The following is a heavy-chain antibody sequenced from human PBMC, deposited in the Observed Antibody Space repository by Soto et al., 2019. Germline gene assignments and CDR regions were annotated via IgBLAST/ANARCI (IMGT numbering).Heavy chain of an antibody. J-gene: IGHJ4*02. CDR2: IYWDDDK. D-gene: IGHD3-10*01. Sequence: QITLKESGPTLVKPTQTLTLTCTFSGFSLTTGLGWIRQPPGKALEWLGFIYWDDDKQYRPSLKSRLTITQDTSKKQVVLTMTNMDPMDTATYYCAHLTLVRGMTYQYYFDYWGQGTRVTVSS. CDR3: AHLTLVRGMTYQYYFDY. V-gene: IGHV2-5*02. CDR1: GFSLTTG.